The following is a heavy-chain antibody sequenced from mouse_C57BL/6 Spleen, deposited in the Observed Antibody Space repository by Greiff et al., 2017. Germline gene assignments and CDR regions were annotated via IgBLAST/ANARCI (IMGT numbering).Heavy chain of an antibody. V-gene: IGHV8-12*01. CDR1: GFSLSTSGMG. J-gene: IGHJ2*01. CDR2: IYWDDVK. D-gene: IGHD1-1*01. Sequence: QVTLKVSGPGILQSSQTLSLTCSFSGFSLSTSGMGVSWIRQPSGKGLEWLAHIYWDDVKRYNPSLKSRLTISKDTSRNQVFLKITSVDTADTATYYCARSLITTVVAYYFDYWGQGTTLTVSS. CDR3: ARSLITTVVAYYFDY.